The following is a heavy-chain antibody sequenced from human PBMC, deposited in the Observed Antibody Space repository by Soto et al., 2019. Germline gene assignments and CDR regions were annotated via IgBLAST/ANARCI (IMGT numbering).Heavy chain of an antibody. CDR3: AKTVEGGFEH. CDR2: SHYSLNT. D-gene: IGHD3-16*01. J-gene: IGHJ5*02. V-gene: IGHV4-59*01. Sequence: SETLSLTCTVSGDSITSNYWSWIRQSPGQGLEWIGYSHYSLNTNYNPSLKSRVIISVDTSKNQFFLKLTSVTAAETAMYYCAKTVEGGFEHWGPGSLATVPS. CDR1: GDSITSNY.